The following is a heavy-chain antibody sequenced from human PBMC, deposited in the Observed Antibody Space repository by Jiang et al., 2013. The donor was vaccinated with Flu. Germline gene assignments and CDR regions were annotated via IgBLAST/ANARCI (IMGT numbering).Heavy chain of an antibody. CDR1: GFTFDDYA. Sequence: LVQPGRSLRLSCAASGFTFDDYAMHWVRQAPGKGLEWVSGISWNSGSIGYADSVKGRFTISRDNAKNSLYLQMNSLRAEDTALYYCAKEVVGSSWYYYYYGMDVWGQGTTVTVSS. J-gene: IGHJ6*02. CDR3: AKEVVGSSWYYYYYGMDV. CDR2: ISWNSGSI. D-gene: IGHD6-13*01. V-gene: IGHV3-9*01.